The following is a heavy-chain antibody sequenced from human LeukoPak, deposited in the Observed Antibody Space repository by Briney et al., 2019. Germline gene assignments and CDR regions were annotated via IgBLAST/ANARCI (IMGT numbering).Heavy chain of an antibody. CDR3: ARIVGAGDAFDI. CDR2: IYHSGST. CDR1: GYSISSGYY. D-gene: IGHD1-26*01. J-gene: IGHJ3*02. V-gene: IGHV4-38-2*02. Sequence: TSETLSLTCTVSGYSISSGYYWGWIRQPPGKGLEWIGSIYHSGSTYYNPSLKSRVTISVDTSKNQFSLKLSSVTAADTAVYYCARIVGAGDAFDIWGQGTMVTVSS.